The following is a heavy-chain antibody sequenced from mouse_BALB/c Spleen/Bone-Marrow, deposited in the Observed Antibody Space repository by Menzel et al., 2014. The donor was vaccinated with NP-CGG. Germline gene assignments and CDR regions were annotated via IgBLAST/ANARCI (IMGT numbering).Heavy chain of an antibody. CDR1: GYTFTSYY. J-gene: IGHJ1*01. CDR2: INPSNGGT. Sequence: QVQLQQSGAELVKPGASVKLSCKASGYTFTSYYMYWVKQRPGQGLEWIGEINPSNGGTNFNEKFKSKATLTVDKSSSTAYMQLSSLTSEDSAVYYCTRSYYGNYFDVWGAATTVTVSS. V-gene: IGHV1S81*02. D-gene: IGHD2-1*01. CDR3: TRSYYGNYFDV.